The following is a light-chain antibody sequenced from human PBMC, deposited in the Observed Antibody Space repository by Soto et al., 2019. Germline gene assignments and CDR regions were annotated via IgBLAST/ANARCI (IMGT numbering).Light chain of an antibody. J-gene: IGKJ1*01. Sequence: EIVLTQSPGTLSLSPGERATLSCRASQSVSSSYLAWYQQKPGQAPRLLIYGTSSRATAIPDRFSGSGSGTDFTLTISRLEPEDFAVYYCQQYGSSSWTVGQGTKVEL. CDR1: QSVSSSY. CDR2: GTS. CDR3: QQYGSSSWT. V-gene: IGKV3-20*01.